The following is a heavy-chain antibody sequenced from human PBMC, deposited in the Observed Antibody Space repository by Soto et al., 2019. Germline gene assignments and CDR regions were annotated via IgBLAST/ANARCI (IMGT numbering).Heavy chain of an antibody. Sequence: GGSLRLSCAASGFTFSSYTMNWVRQAPGKGLEWVSSISSSSSYIYYADSVKGRFTISRDNSKNTLYLQMNSLRAEDTAVYYCAKDLDHIVVVTAIFDYWGQGTLVTVSS. J-gene: IGHJ4*02. CDR2: ISSSSSYI. CDR3: AKDLDHIVVVTAIFDY. CDR1: GFTFSSYT. D-gene: IGHD2-21*02. V-gene: IGHV3-21*04.